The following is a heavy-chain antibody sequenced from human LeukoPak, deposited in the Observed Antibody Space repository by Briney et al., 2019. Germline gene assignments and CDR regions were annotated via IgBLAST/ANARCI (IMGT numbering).Heavy chain of an antibody. J-gene: IGHJ4*02. V-gene: IGHV3-23*01. D-gene: IGHD2/OR15-2a*01. CDR2: ISASGGST. CDR1: GFTFSSYW. Sequence: GGSLRLSCTASGFTFSSYWMSWVRQAPGKGPECVSSISASGGSTHYADSVKGRFTISRDNSKNTLYLQMNSLRAEDTAVYYCAKESQGFPFQYIDYWGQGTLVTVSS. CDR3: AKESQGFPFQYIDY.